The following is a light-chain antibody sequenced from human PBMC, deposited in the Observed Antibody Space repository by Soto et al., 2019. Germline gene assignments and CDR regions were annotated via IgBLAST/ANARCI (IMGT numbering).Light chain of an antibody. J-gene: IGKJ2*01. CDR2: GAS. Sequence: EIVLTQSPATLSLSPGERATLTCRASQSVGGTYLAWYQQKPGQAPRLLISGASRRATDIPDRFSGSGSETDFTLTISGLEPEDFAVYHCQQYGRSPGTFGQGTKLEI. V-gene: IGKV3-20*01. CDR1: QSVGGTY. CDR3: QQYGRSPGT.